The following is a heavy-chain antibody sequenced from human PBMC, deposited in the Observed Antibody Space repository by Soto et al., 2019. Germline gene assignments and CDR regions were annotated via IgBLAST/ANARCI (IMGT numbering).Heavy chain of an antibody. D-gene: IGHD2-15*01. CDR1: GGSISSSSYY. Sequence: QLQLQESGPGLVKPSETLSLTCTVSGGSISSSSYYWGWIRQPPGKGLEWIGSIYYSGSTYYNPSLKSRVTISVDTSKNQFSLKLRSVTAADTAVYYCATVVVVAATPYFDYWGQGTLVTVSS. V-gene: IGHV4-39*01. CDR2: IYYSGST. CDR3: ATVVVVAATPYFDY. J-gene: IGHJ4*02.